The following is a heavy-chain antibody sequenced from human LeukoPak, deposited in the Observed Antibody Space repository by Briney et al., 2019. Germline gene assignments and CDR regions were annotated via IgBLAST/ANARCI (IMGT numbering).Heavy chain of an antibody. CDR2: INAGNGNT. Sequence: ATVKVSCKASGYTFTSFGISWVRQAPGQGLEWMGWINAGNGNTKYSQKFEGRVTITRDTSASIAYMELSSLISEDTAVYYCARTYYSASGSYTYWGQGTLVTVSS. CDR1: GYTFTSFG. CDR3: ARTYYSASGSYTY. D-gene: IGHD3-10*01. J-gene: IGHJ4*02. V-gene: IGHV1-3*01.